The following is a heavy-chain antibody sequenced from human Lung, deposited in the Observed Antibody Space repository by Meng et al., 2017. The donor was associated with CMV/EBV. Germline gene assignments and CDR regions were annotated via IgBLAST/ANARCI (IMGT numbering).Heavy chain of an antibody. V-gene: IGHV3-9*01. CDR3: AKDRRYCSSTSCYGDSGYYGMAV. CDR2: ISWNYLNI. Sequence: GGSLRLXCAASGFTFGDYAMHWVRHVPGKGLEWVSGISWNYLNIGYADSVKGRFTISRDNAKNSLYLQMISLRAEDTALYYCAKDRRYCSSTSCYGDSGYYGMAVWGKGTXVTVSS. D-gene: IGHD2-2*01. J-gene: IGHJ6*04. CDR1: GFTFGDYA.